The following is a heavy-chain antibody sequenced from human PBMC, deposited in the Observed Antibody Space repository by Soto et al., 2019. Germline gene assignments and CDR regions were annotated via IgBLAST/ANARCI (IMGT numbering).Heavy chain of an antibody. CDR3: AKVSMVRGVIIRMFDP. Sequence: GGSLRLSCAASGFTFSSYAMSWVRQAPGKGLEWVSAISGSGGSTYYADSVKGRFTISRDNSKNTLYLQMNSLRAEDTAVYYCAKVSMVRGVIIRMFDPWGQGTLVTVSS. CDR1: GFTFSSYA. J-gene: IGHJ5*02. V-gene: IGHV3-23*01. CDR2: ISGSGGST. D-gene: IGHD3-10*01.